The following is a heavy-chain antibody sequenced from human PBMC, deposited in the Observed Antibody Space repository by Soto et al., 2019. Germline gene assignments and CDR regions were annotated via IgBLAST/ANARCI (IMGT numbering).Heavy chain of an antibody. V-gene: IGHV4-61*01. CDR1: GGSVSSGSYC. J-gene: IGHJ5*02. Sequence: SETLSLTCTVSGGSVSSGSYCWSWIRQPPGKGLEWIGYIYYSGSTNYNPSLKSRVTISVDTSKNQFSLKLSSVTAADTAVYYCARGVVIIRSWFDPWGQGTLVTVSS. CDR2: IYYSGST. CDR3: ARGVVIIRSWFDP. D-gene: IGHD3-3*01.